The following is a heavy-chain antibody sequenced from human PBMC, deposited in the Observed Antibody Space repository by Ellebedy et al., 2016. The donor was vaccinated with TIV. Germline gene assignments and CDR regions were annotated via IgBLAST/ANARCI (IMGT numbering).Heavy chain of an antibody. D-gene: IGHD1-26*01. J-gene: IGHJ3*01. CDR1: GFSLSTSGVA. Sequence: SGPTLVKPTQTLTLTCTFSGFSLSTSGVAVAWIRQPPGKPLEWLALTYWDDDKRYSPSLKNRLNITTDTSRDQVVLTMANMDPVDTATYYCAHMDVVVLGAPTDAFDFWGQGTMVTVSS. CDR2: TYWDDDK. CDR3: AHMDVVVLGAPTDAFDF. V-gene: IGHV2-5*02.